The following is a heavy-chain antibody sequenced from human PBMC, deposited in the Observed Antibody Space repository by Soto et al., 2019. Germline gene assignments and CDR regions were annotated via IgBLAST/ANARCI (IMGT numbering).Heavy chain of an antibody. Sequence: QITLKESGPTLVKPTQTLTLTCTFSGFSLSTSDVGVAWVRQPAGKALEWLAVIYWDDDKRYSPSLRSRITITKDTSKTQVVLTMTNMDPVDSGTNYCTSWFGTHKKGHDALNFWCQGAMVTVSS. CDR3: TSWFGTHKKGHDALNF. CDR2: IYWDDDK. CDR1: GFSLSTSDVG. V-gene: IGHV2-5*02. J-gene: IGHJ3*01. D-gene: IGHD3-10*01.